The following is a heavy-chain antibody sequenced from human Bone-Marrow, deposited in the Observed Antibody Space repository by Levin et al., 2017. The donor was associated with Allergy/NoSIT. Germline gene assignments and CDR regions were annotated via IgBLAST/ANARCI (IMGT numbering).Heavy chain of an antibody. CDR3: ARLLRGSYYYMDV. D-gene: IGHD3-10*01. Sequence: GASVKVSCEGSGYSFTTYYITWVRQMPGKGLEWMGRIDPSDSYTNYSPSFQGHATISADKSINTAYLQWSSLQASDTAMYYCARLLRGSYYYMDVWGKGTTVTVSS. CDR2: IDPSDSYT. J-gene: IGHJ6*03. V-gene: IGHV5-10-1*01. CDR1: GYSFTTYY.